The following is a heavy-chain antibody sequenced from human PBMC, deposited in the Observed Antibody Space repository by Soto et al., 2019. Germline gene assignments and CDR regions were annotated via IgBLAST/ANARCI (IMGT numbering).Heavy chain of an antibody. CDR1: VFTFITYA. J-gene: IGHJ4*02. V-gene: IGHV3-23*01. Sequence: AWSIGISCAASVFTFITYALSWVRQVPGKGLEWVSAISANGQGIYYADSVRGRFTISRDNSKNTIFLHMDSLRAEDTAVYYCAKDRNYPRDQFHYWGQGTLVTVSS. CDR2: ISANGQGI. D-gene: IGHD1-7*01. CDR3: AKDRNYPRDQFHY.